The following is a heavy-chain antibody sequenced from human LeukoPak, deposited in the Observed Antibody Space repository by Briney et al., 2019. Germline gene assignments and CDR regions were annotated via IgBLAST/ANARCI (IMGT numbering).Heavy chain of an antibody. CDR1: GYTFTSYY. Sequence: ASVKVSCKAPGYTFTSYYMHWVRQAPGQGLEWMGIINPSGGSTSYAQKFQGRITMTRDTSTSTVYMELSSLRSEDTAVYYCARDFIVLMVYESGYYGMDVWGQGTTVTVSS. J-gene: IGHJ6*02. V-gene: IGHV1-46*01. CDR2: INPSGGST. D-gene: IGHD2-8*01. CDR3: ARDFIVLMVYESGYYGMDV.